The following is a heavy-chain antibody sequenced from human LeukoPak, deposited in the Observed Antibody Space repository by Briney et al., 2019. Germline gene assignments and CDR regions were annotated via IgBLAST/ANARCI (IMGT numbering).Heavy chain of an antibody. CDR3: ARAWEAVPGHYGVIDY. J-gene: IGHJ4*02. V-gene: IGHV1-46*01. D-gene: IGHD1-26*01. Sequence: ASVKVSCKASGYSFINYYIHWVRQAPGQGLEWMGIIDSSGGSTTFAQKFQGRVTMTRDMSTSTVYMELNSLRSEDTAVFYCARAWEAVPGHYGVIDYWGQGTLVTVSS. CDR1: GYSFINYY. CDR2: IDSSGGST.